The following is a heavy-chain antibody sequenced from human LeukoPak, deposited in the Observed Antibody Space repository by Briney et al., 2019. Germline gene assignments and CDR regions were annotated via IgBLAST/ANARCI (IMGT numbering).Heavy chain of an antibody. CDR2: ISGSGSST. Sequence: GGSLRLSCAASGFTFSSYGMSWVRQAPGKGLEWVSTISGSGSSTYYADSVKGRFTISRDNSKDTVYLQMNSLRGEDTAIYYCVKDRPCDVCMPMDAWGQGTTVTVSS. J-gene: IGHJ6*02. CDR3: VKDRPCDVCMPMDA. V-gene: IGHV3-23*01. D-gene: IGHD2-2*01. CDR1: GFTFSSYG.